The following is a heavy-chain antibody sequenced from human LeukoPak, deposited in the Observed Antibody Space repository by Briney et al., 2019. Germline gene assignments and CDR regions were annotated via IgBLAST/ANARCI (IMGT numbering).Heavy chain of an antibody. CDR1: GFNFSNYG. J-gene: IGHJ4*02. D-gene: IGHD3-22*01. CDR2: ISYDGSNK. CDR3: AKDYGSMIVVVTLDY. V-gene: IGHV3-30*18. Sequence: GRSLRLSCAASGFNFSNYGIHWVRQAPGKGLEWVAVISYDGSNKYYADSVKGRFTISRGNSKNTLNLQMNSLRAEDTAVYYCAKDYGSMIVVVTLDYWGQGTLVTVSS.